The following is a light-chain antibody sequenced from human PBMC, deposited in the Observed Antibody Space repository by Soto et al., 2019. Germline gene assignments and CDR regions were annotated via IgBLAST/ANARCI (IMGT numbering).Light chain of an antibody. V-gene: IGKV1-5*01. CDR2: DAS. CDR1: QSIRSW. J-gene: IGKJ1*01. Sequence: DIQMTQSPSTLSASVGDRVTITCRASQSIRSWLAWYQQKPGKAPKLLIFDASTLQSGVPSRFSGSGSGTEFTLTISSLQPDDFATYYCQEYHSYTWTFGQGTKVDSK. CDR3: QEYHSYTWT.